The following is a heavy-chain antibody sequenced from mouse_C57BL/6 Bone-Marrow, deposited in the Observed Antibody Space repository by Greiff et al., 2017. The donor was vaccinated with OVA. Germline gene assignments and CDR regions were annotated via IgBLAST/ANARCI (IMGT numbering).Heavy chain of an antibody. CDR2: INYDGSST. J-gene: IGHJ4*01. CDR3: ARERIYGNYGGYAMDY. Sequence: DVKLVESEGGLVQPGSSMKLSCTASGFTFSDYYMAWVRQVPEKGLEWVANINYDGSSTYYLDSLKSRFIISRDNAKNILYLQMSSLKSEDTATYYCARERIYGNYGGYAMDYWGQGTSVTVSS. V-gene: IGHV5-16*01. D-gene: IGHD2-1*01. CDR1: GFTFSDYY.